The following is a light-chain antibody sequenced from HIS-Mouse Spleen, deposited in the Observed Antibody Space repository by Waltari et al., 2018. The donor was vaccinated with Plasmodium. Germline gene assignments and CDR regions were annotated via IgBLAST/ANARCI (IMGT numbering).Light chain of an antibody. CDR2: YYSDSDK. J-gene: IGLJ3*02. V-gene: IGLV5-37*01. CDR3: MIRPSNASGV. Sequence: QPVLTQPPSSSASPGESARLTCTLPSDINVGSYNIYWYQQKPGCPPRYLLYYYSDSDKGQGSGAPSRCSGSKYASANTEILLISGLQSEDEADYYCMIRPSNASGVFGGGTKLTVL. CDR1: SDINVGSYN.